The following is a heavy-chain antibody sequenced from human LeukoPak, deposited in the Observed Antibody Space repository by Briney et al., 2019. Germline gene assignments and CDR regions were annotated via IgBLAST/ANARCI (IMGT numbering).Heavy chain of an antibody. J-gene: IGHJ6*02. CDR2: ISGSDGST. CDR1: GLTFSNYA. V-gene: IGHV3-23*01. Sequence: GGSLRLSCAASGLTFSNYAMTWVRQAPGKGLEWVSTISGSDGSTHYADSVKGRFSISRDNSKNTLYLQMNSLRAEDTAVYYCAKSRVDTNLITRGLDVWGQGTTVTVSS. CDR3: AKSRVDTNLITRGLDV. D-gene: IGHD5-18*01.